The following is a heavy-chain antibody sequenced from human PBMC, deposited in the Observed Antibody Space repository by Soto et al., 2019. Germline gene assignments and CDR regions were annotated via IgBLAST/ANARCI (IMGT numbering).Heavy chain of an antibody. Sequence: QVQLVQSGAEVKTPGASVKVSCKASGYTFTDDDINWVRQAPGQGLEWVGRMNPSSGQTDSAQNFQARVTMTRDTSISTAYLALSNLGYEDTAVFYCSTWGRDGWYTGFFWGQGTLVTVAS. CDR2: MNPSSGQT. J-gene: IGHJ4*02. CDR3: STWGRDGWYTGFF. D-gene: IGHD6-19*01. CDR1: GYTFTDDD. V-gene: IGHV1-8*01.